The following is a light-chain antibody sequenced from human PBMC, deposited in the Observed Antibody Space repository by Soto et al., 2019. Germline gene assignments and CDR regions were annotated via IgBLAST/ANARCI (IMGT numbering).Light chain of an antibody. V-gene: IGKV3-11*01. CDR3: QQRKNWPPLT. CDR2: DAS. J-gene: IGKJ4*01. CDR1: QSVDIY. Sequence: EVVLTQSPATRSLSPGERATLSCRASQSVDIYLAWYQQKPGQAPRLLIYDASNRATGIPARFSGSGSGTDFTLTISSLEPADFAVYYCQQRKNWPPLTFGGGTRVEIK.